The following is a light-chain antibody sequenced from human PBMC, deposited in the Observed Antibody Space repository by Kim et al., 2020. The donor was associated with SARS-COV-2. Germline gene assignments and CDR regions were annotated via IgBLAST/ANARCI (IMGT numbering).Light chain of an antibody. CDR1: SSNIGSNT. Sequence: QRVTISCSGSSSNIGSNTVNWYQQLPGTAPKLLIYSNNQRPSGVPDRFSGSKSGTSASLAISGLQSEHEADYYCAAWDDSLNGFYVFGTGTKVTVL. V-gene: IGLV1-44*01. CDR3: AAWDDSLNGFYV. CDR2: SNN. J-gene: IGLJ1*01.